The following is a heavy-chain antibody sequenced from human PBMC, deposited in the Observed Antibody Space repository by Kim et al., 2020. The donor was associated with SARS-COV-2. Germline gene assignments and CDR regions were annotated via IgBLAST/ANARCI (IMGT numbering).Heavy chain of an antibody. CDR2: INAGSGNT. J-gene: IGHJ5*02. D-gene: IGHD1-26*01. V-gene: IGHV1-3*01. Sequence: ASVKVSCKASGYTLSNYAMHWVRQAPGQRLEWMGWINAGSGNTRYSEKFQGRVTITTDTSASTVYMELSSLRSEDTANYYCARDPYRNTGNWLDPWGHGTLVIVSS. CDR1: GYTLSNYA. CDR3: ARDPYRNTGNWLDP.